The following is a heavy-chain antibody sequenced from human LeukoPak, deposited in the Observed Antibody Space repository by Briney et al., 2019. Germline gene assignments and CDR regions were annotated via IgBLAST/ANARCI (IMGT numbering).Heavy chain of an antibody. J-gene: IGHJ5*02. Sequence: GGSLRLSCAASQFTFTTYWMSWVRQAPGKGLEWVANINQDGTEKYYVDSVKGRFTISRDNSKNTLYLQMNSLRAEDTAVYYCAKDWPNSFFYGPPKNWFDPWGQGTLVTVSS. D-gene: IGHD2/OR15-2a*01. V-gene: IGHV3-7*03. CDR3: AKDWPNSFFYGPPKNWFDP. CDR1: QFTFTTYW. CDR2: INQDGTEK.